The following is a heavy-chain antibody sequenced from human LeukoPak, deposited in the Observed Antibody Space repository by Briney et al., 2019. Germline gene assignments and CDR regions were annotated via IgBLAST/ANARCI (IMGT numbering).Heavy chain of an antibody. D-gene: IGHD6-13*01. CDR3: AREWYSSSF. CDR1: RYSISSGYF. V-gene: IGHV4-38-2*02. Sequence: SETLSLTCTVSRYSISSGYFWGWIRQPPGKGLEWIGSIFHSGSTYHNPSLKSRVTISVDTSKNQFSLKLSSVTAADTAVYYCAREWYSSSFWGQGTLVTVSS. J-gene: IGHJ4*02. CDR2: IFHSGST.